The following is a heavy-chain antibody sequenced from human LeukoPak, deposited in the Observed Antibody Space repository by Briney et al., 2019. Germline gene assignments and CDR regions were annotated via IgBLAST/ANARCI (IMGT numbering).Heavy chain of an antibody. CDR2: IYYSGST. J-gene: IGHJ2*01. V-gene: IGHV4-59*01. CDR3: ARVHGDYTLDWYFDL. D-gene: IGHD4-17*01. Sequence: PSETLSLTCTVSGGSISSYYWSWIRQPPGKGLEWIGYIYYSGSTNYNPSLKSRVTISVDTSKNQFSLKLSSVTAADTAVYYCARVHGDYTLDWYFDLWGRGTLVTDSS. CDR1: GGSISSYY.